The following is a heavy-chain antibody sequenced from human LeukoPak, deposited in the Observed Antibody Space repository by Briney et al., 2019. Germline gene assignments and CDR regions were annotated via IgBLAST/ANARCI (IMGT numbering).Heavy chain of an antibody. CDR1: GFTFSSYG. V-gene: IGHV3-33*01. CDR2: IWYDGSNK. Sequence: GGSLRLSCAASGFTFSSYGMHWVRQASGKGLEWVAVIWYDGSNKYYADSVKGRFTISRDNSKNTLYLQMNSLRAEDTAVYYCARASNHYIAAALPDAFDIWGQGTMVTVPS. J-gene: IGHJ3*02. CDR3: ARASNHYIAAALPDAFDI. D-gene: IGHD6-13*01.